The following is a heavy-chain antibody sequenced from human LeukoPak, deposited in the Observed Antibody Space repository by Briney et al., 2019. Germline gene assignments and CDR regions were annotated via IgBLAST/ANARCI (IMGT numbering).Heavy chain of an antibody. V-gene: IGHV3-15*01. J-gene: IGHJ4*02. D-gene: IGHD3-16*01. CDR1: GFTFTNAW. CDR3: TTVKGFWGSFD. Sequence: PGGSLRLSCAGSGFTFTNAWMTWVRQAPGKGLEWVGRIKSEPAGGTIDYAAPVKGRFTISRDDSKNTLYLQMNSLKTEDTAVYYCTTVKGFWGSFDWGQGTLVTVSS. CDR2: IKSEPAGGTI.